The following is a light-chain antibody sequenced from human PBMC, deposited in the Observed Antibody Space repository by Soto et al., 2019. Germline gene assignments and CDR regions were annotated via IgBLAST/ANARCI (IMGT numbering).Light chain of an antibody. CDR2: DVS. J-gene: IGLJ1*01. CDR1: SSDVGGYNY. Sequence: QSALTQPRSVSGSPGQSVTISCTGTSSDVGGYNYVYWYQQHPGKAPKLMIYDVSKRPSGVPDRFSGSKSGNTASLSISGLLADDDADYYCCSYAGNYTHGFGTGTKLTVL. CDR3: CSYAGNYTHG. V-gene: IGLV2-11*01.